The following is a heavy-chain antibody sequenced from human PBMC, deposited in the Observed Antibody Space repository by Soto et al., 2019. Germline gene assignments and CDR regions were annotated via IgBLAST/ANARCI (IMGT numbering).Heavy chain of an antibody. CDR2: IYYSGST. V-gene: IGHV4-59*01. CDR1: GGSISSYY. Sequence: SETLSLTCTVSGGSISSYYWSWIRQPPGKGLEWIGYIYYSGSTNYNPSLKSRVAISVDTSKNQFSLKLSSVTAADTAVYYCARDRSSSGWPYYYYGMDVWGQGTTVTVSS. CDR3: ARDRSSSGWPYYYYGMDV. D-gene: IGHD6-19*01. J-gene: IGHJ6*02.